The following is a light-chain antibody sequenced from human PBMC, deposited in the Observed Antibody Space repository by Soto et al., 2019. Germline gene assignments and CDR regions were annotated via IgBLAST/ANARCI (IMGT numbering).Light chain of an antibody. Sequence: DTVMTQSPLSLPVTPGEPASISCRSSQSLLQTNGNTYLDWYLQKPGQSPQLMISLATNRASGVPDRFSGSGSGTDFTLTISRVEAEDVGVYYCMQALQTPSTFGGGTKVDIK. CDR1: QSLLQTNGNTY. CDR2: LAT. CDR3: MQALQTPST. J-gene: IGKJ4*01. V-gene: IGKV2-28*01.